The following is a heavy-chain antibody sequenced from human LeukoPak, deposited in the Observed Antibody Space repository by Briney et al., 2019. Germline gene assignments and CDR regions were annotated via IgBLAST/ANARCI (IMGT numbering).Heavy chain of an antibody. J-gene: IGHJ5*02. CDR1: GGSISSSSYY. D-gene: IGHD3-10*01. Sequence: SETLSLTCTVSGGSISSSSYYWGWIRQPPGEGLEWIGTIYYSGSTYYNPSLKSRVTISVDTSKNQFSLKLSSVTAADTAVYYCAREGLNMVRGVIPKEAWGWFDPWGQGTLVTVSS. CDR3: AREGLNMVRGVIPKEAWGWFDP. CDR2: IYYSGST. V-gene: IGHV4-39*02.